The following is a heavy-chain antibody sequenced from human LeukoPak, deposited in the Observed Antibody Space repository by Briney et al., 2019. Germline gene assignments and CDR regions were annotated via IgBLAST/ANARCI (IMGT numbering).Heavy chain of an antibody. Sequence: SEILSLTCAVYGGSFSGYYWSWIRQPPGKGLEWIGEINHSGSTNYNPSLKSRVTISVDTSKNQFSLKLSSVTAADTAVYYCARLSVVPAYYYYYMDVWGKGTTVTISS. J-gene: IGHJ6*03. CDR3: ARLSVVPAYYYYYMDV. D-gene: IGHD2-2*01. V-gene: IGHV4-34*01. CDR2: INHSGST. CDR1: GGSFSGYY.